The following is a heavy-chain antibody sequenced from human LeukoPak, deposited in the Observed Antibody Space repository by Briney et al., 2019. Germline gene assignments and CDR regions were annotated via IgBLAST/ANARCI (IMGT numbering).Heavy chain of an antibody. V-gene: IGHV4-59*12. D-gene: IGHD3-10*01. J-gene: IGHJ4*02. CDR3: ARDGYGSGSYSFDY. CDR2: IYYSGSS. Sequence: SETLSLTCTVSGGSISSSFWSWIRQPPGKGLEWIGYIYYSGSSKYNPSLKSRVTISVDTSKNQFSLTLSAVTAADSAVYYCARDGYGSGSYSFDYWGQGTLVTVSS. CDR1: GGSISSSF.